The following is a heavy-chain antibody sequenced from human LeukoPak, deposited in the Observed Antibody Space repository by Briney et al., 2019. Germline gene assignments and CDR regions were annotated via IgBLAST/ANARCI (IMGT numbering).Heavy chain of an antibody. Sequence: GGSLRLSCAASGFPFSGYAMSWVRQAPGKGLEGVSAISGNGGGTYYADSLKVRFTISRDNPKNTLNLQMNSLRAEDTAVYYCARVYRSGGSCFDYWGQGTLVTVSS. CDR2: ISGNGGGT. CDR3: ARVYRSGGSCFDY. D-gene: IGHD2-15*01. CDR1: GFPFSGYA. V-gene: IGHV3-23*01. J-gene: IGHJ4*02.